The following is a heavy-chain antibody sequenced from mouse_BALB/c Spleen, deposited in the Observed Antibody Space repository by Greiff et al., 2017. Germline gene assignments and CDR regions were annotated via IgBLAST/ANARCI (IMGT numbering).Heavy chain of an antibody. J-gene: IGHJ4*01. V-gene: IGHV5-4*02. D-gene: IGHD1-1*02. Sequence: EVHLVESGGGLVKPGGSLKLSCAASGFTFSDYYMYWVRQTPEKRLEWVATISDGGSYTYYPDSVKGRFTISRDNAKNNLYLQMSSLKSEDTAMYYCARDRGGKGTAMDYWGQGTSVTVSS. CDR3: ARDRGGKGTAMDY. CDR2: ISDGGSYT. CDR1: GFTFSDYY.